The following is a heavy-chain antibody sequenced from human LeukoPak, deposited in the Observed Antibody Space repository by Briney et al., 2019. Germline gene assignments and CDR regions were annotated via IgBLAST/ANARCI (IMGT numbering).Heavy chain of an antibody. CDR3: ASRYDILTGYYYRHYYYYYMDV. V-gene: IGHV1-69*13. CDR2: FIPIFGTA. CDR1: GYTFTSYG. Sequence: ASVKVSCKASGYTFTSYGISWVRQGPGQGLEWMGGFIPIFGTANYAQKFQGRVTITADESTSKAYIELSSRRSEDTAVYYCASRYDILTGYYYRHYYYYYMDVWGKGTTVTVSS. D-gene: IGHD3-9*01. J-gene: IGHJ6*03.